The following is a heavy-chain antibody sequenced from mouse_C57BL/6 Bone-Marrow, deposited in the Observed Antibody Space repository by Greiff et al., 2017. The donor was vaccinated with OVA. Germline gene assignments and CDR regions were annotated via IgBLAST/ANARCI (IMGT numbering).Heavy chain of an antibody. CDR3: ARLGDYDGVDY. J-gene: IGHJ2*01. CDR1: GFTFSDYG. D-gene: IGHD2-4*01. V-gene: IGHV5-17*01. Sequence: EVKLMESGGGLVKPGGSLKLSCAASGFTFSDYGMHWVRQAPEKGLEWVAYISSGSSTIYYADTVKGRFTISRDNAKNTLFLQMTSLRSEDTAMYYCARLGDYDGVDYWGQGTTLTVSS. CDR2: ISSGSSTI.